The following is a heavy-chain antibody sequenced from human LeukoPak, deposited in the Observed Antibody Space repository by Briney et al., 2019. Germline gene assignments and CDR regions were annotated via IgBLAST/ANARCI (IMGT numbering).Heavy chain of an antibody. V-gene: IGHV3-53*01. CDR2: VHSGDIT. CDR1: GFTVNSNY. Sequence: GGSLRLSCAVSGFTVNSNYMSWVRQAPGQGLEWVSVVHSGDITYYADYVKGRFTISRDNSKNTLYLQMNSLRADDTAVYFCVAGYCSGDSCYSGPLQHWGQGTLVTVSS. J-gene: IGHJ1*01. CDR3: VAGYCSGDSCYSGPLQH. D-gene: IGHD2-15*01.